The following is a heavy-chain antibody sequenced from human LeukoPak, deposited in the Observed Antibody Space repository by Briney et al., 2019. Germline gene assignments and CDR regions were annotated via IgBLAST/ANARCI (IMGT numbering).Heavy chain of an antibody. D-gene: IGHD4-17*01. CDR1: GFTFSSYG. J-gene: IGHJ2*01. CDR2: ISYDGSNE. CDR3: AKGSQPLTTYGYFDL. V-gene: IGHV3-30*18. Sequence: PGGSLRLSCAASGFTFSSYGMHWVRQAPGKGLEWVAVISYDGSNEYYADSVKGRFTISRDNSENTLYLQMNSLRAEDTAVYYCAKGSQPLTTYGYFDLWGRGTLVTVSS.